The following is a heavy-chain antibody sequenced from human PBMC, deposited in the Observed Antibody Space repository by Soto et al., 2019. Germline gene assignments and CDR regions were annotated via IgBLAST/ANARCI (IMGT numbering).Heavy chain of an antibody. V-gene: IGHV4-39*01. CDR2: IYYSEST. CDR3: ARTDYDFWSGYYCDWFDP. J-gene: IGHJ5*02. Sequence: NPSETLSLTCTVSGGSISSSSYYWGWIRQPPGKGLEWIGSIYYSESTYYNPSLKSRVTISVDTSKNQFSLKLSSVTAADTAVYYCARTDYDFWSGYYCDWFDPWGQGTLVTV. D-gene: IGHD3-3*01. CDR1: GGSISSSSYY.